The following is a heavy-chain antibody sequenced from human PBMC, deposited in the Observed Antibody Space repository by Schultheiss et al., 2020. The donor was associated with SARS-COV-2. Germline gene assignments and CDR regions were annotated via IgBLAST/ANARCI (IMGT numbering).Heavy chain of an antibody. D-gene: IGHD3-10*01. CDR2: ISGHGRST. CDR1: GFTFSSYS. Sequence: GGSLRLSCAASGFTFSSYSMNWVRQAPGKGLEWVSAISGHGRSTDYADSVQGRFTISRDNAKNSLYLQMDSLRAEDTALYYCARVNHRGGNWFDPWGQGTLVTVSS. CDR3: ARVNHRGGNWFDP. V-gene: IGHV3-21*01. J-gene: IGHJ5*02.